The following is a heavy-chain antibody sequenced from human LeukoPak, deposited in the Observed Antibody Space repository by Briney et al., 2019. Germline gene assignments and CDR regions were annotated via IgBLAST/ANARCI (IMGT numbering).Heavy chain of an antibody. CDR1: GFTFSSYA. V-gene: IGHV3-30-3*01. Sequence: PGRSLRLSCAASGFTFSSYAMHWVRQAPGKGLEWVAVISYDGSNKYYADSVKGRFTISRDNSKNTLYLQMNSLRAEDTAVYYCAEGTTVVTLDYWGQGTLVTVSS. CDR3: AEGTTVVTLDY. J-gene: IGHJ4*02. D-gene: IGHD4-23*01. CDR2: ISYDGSNK.